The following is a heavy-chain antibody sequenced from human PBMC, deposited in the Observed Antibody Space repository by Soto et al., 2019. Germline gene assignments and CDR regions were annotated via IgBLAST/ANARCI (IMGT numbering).Heavy chain of an antibody. CDR3: AREEVAPCRGASCYAYNSGRGHFYFYGMDV. V-gene: IGHV1-69*01. CDR2: IIPSFGTT. Sequence: QMQLVQSGAEVKKPGSSVKVSCKASGGTFSNFAISWVRQAPGQGLEWMGGIIPSFGTTNYAQRFQGGVTITADESTSTAYMELTSLTSEDTAVYYCAREEVAPCRGASCYAYNSGRGHFYFYGMDVWGQGTSVTVSS. CDR1: GGTFSNFA. J-gene: IGHJ6*02. D-gene: IGHD5-12*01.